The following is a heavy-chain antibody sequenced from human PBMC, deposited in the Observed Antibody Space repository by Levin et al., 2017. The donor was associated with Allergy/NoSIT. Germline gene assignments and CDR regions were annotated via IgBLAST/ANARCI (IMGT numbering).Heavy chain of an antibody. CDR2: IFHTESA. Sequence: PSETLSLTCAVSGGSISSSHWWTWVRQPPGKGLEWIGEIFHTESANFNPSLKSRVTMSVDKSKNQFSLKLTSVTAADTAVYYCARMPYTWNDPFDYWGQGTLVTVSS. V-gene: IGHV4/OR15-8*01. J-gene: IGHJ4*02. CDR1: GGSISSSHW. D-gene: IGHD1-1*01. CDR3: ARMPYTWNDPFDY.